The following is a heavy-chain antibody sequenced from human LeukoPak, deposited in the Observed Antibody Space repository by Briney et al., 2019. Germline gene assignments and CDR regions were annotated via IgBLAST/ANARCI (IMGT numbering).Heavy chain of an antibody. CDR1: GYSISSGYY. Sequence: SETLSLTCTVSGYSISSGYYWGWIRPPPGKGLEWIGSIYHSGNTNYNPSLKSRVTISVDTSKNQFSLKLSSVTAADTAVYYCAGHCSGGTCYRYWFDPWGQGTLVTVSS. CDR2: IYHSGNT. D-gene: IGHD2-15*01. V-gene: IGHV4-38-2*02. J-gene: IGHJ5*02. CDR3: AGHCSGGTCYRYWFDP.